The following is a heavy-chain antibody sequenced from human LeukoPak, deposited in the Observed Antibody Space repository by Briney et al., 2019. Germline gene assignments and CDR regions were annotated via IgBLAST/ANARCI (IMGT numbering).Heavy chain of an antibody. CDR3: ATDQILVDSSGYYYLLDY. J-gene: IGHJ4*02. V-gene: IGHV1-46*01. CDR1: GYTFTSYY. Sequence: ASVKVSRKASGYTFTSYYMHWVRQAPGQGLEWMGIINPSGGSTSYAQKFQGRVTMTRDTSTSTVYMELSSLRSEDTAVYYCATDQILVDSSGYYYLLDYWGQGTLVTVSS. D-gene: IGHD3-22*01. CDR2: INPSGGST.